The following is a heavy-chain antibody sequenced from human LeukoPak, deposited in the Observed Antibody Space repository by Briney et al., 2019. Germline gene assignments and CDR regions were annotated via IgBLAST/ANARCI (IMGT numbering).Heavy chain of an antibody. J-gene: IGHJ4*02. Sequence: GGSLRLPCAASGFTVSSNYMSWVRQAPGKGLEWVSVIYSGGSTYYADSVKGRFTISRDNSKNTLYLQMNSLRAEDTAVYYCARGSDDSGGYYYPDYWGQGTLVTVSS. CDR2: IYSGGST. CDR1: GFTVSSNY. V-gene: IGHV3-66*02. D-gene: IGHD3-22*01. CDR3: ARGSDDSGGYYYPDY.